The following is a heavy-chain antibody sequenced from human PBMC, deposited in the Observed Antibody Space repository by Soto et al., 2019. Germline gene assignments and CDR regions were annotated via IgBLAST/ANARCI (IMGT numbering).Heavy chain of an antibody. J-gene: IGHJ6*03. D-gene: IGHD3-10*01. CDR1: GFTFSSYW. CDR3: ARSFGEFSYYYYYYMDV. Sequence: EVQLVESGGGLVQPGGSLRLSCAASGFTFSSYWMHWVRQAPGKGLVWVSRINSDGSSTSYADSVKGRFTISRDNAKNTLYLQMNSLRAEDTAVYYCARSFGEFSYYYYYYMDVWGKGTTVTVSS. CDR2: INSDGSST. V-gene: IGHV3-74*01.